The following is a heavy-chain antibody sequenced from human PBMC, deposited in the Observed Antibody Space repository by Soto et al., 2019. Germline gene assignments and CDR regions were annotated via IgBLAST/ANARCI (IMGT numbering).Heavy chain of an antibody. CDR2: IYYSGST. CDR3: ARVDCSSSSCYEGDWFDP. J-gene: IGHJ5*02. CDR1: GGSISSYY. Sequence: SETLSLTCTVSGGSISSYYWSWIRQPPGKGLEWIGYIYYSGSTNYNPSLKSRVTISVDTSKNQFSLKLSSVTAADTAVYYCARVDCSSSSCYEGDWFDPWGQGTLVTVSS. D-gene: IGHD2-2*01. V-gene: IGHV4-59*12.